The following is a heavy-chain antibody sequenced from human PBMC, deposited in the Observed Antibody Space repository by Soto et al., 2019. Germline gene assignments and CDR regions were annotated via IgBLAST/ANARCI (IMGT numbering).Heavy chain of an antibody. Sequence: QITLKESGPTLVKPTQTLTLTCTFSGFSLTTSGVGVGWFRQPPGKALEWLALIYWDDDKRFSPSLKSRKTITQATSKKTIVITMTNMDPADTATYFCTQRKPTVPWWFDPWGQGTLVTVSS. D-gene: IGHD4-17*01. CDR1: GFSLTTSGVG. J-gene: IGHJ5*02. V-gene: IGHV2-5*02. CDR3: TQRKPTVPWWFDP. CDR2: IYWDDDK.